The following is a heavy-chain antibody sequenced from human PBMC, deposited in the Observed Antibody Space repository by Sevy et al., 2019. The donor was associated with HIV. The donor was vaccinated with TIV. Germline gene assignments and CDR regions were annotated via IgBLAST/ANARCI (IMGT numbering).Heavy chain of an antibody. D-gene: IGHD3-16*01. CDR1: GFTFSSYG. Sequence: QLGGSLRLSCAASGFTFSSYGMHWVRQAPGKGLEWVAFIRYDGSNKYYADSVKGRFTISRDNSKNTLYLQMNSLRAEDTAVYYCAKIFPGGVTFYYYYYMDVWGKGTTVTVSS. V-gene: IGHV3-30*02. CDR2: IRYDGSNK. CDR3: AKIFPGGVTFYYYYYMDV. J-gene: IGHJ6*03.